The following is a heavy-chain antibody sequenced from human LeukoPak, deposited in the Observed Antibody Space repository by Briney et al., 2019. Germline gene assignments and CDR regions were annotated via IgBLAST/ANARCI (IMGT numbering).Heavy chain of an antibody. V-gene: IGHV3-21*01. CDR1: GFTFSSYS. CDR2: ISSSSSYI. J-gene: IGHJ4*02. CDR3: ARDRLLWFGELTYYFDY. D-gene: IGHD3-10*01. Sequence: GGSLRLSCAASGFTFSSYSLNWVRQAPGKGLEWVSCISSSSSYIYYADSVKGRFTISRDNAKNSLYLQMNSLRAEDTAVYYCARDRLLWFGELTYYFDYWGQGTLVTVSS.